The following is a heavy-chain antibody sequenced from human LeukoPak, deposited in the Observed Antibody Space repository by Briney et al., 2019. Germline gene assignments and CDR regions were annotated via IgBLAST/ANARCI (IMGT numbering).Heavy chain of an antibody. CDR3: ASLYCSSTSCYRRSYYYYDMDV. CDR2: ISYDGGNK. J-gene: IGHJ6*02. D-gene: IGHD2-2*02. CDR1: GFIFSSFA. Sequence: GGSLRLSCAASGFIFSSFAMHWVRQAPGKGLEWVAVISYDGGNKNYADSVKGRFTISRDNSKNTLYLQMNSLRAEDTAVYYCASLYCSSTSCYRRSYYYYDMDVWGPGTTVTVSS. V-gene: IGHV3-30*04.